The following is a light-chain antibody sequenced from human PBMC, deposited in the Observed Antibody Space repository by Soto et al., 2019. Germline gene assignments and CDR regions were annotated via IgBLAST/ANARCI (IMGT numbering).Light chain of an antibody. J-gene: IGLJ1*01. CDR3: CSYAGNYSYV. CDR2: DVS. CDR1: SSDVGGYNY. V-gene: IGLV2-11*01. Sequence: QSALTQPRSVSGSPGQSVTISCTGTSSDVGGYNYVSWYQQHPGKVPKLMIYDVSKRPSGVPDRFSGSKSGDTASLTISGLQAEDEAAFYCCSYAGNYSYVFGTGTKVTVL.